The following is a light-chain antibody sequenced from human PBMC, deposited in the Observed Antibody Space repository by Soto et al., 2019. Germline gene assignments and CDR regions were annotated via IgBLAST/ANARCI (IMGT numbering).Light chain of an antibody. CDR2: AAS. Sequence: AIQMTQSPSSLSASVGDRVTTTCRPSQGRRNDLGWNQQKPGKAPNLLIYAASSLESGVPSRFRGSGSGTDFTLTISSLQPEDFATYFCLQDYNYPPTFGQGTKVEI. J-gene: IGKJ1*01. CDR3: LQDYNYPPT. V-gene: IGKV1-6*01. CDR1: QGRRND.